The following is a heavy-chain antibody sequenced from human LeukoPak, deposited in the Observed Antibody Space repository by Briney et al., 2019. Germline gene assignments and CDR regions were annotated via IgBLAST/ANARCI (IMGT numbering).Heavy chain of an antibody. Sequence: SETLSLTCTVSGGSISSYYWSWIRQPPGKGLEWIGYIYYSGSTNYNPSLKSRVTISVDTSKNQFSLKLSSVTAADTAVYYCARRGGFGNHNWFDPWGQGTLVTVSS. J-gene: IGHJ5*02. CDR1: GGSISSYY. D-gene: IGHD3-10*01. V-gene: IGHV4-59*01. CDR2: IYYSGST. CDR3: ARRGGFGNHNWFDP.